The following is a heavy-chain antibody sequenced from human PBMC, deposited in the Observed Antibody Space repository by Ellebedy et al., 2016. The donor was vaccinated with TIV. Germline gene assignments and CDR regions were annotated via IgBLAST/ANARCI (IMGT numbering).Heavy chain of an antibody. CDR3: AEDRHSGNIDY. D-gene: IGHD1-26*01. CDR2: ISYDGGNK. J-gene: IGHJ4*02. V-gene: IGHV3-30*18. CDR1: GFTFSSFG. Sequence: GESLKISCAASGFTFSSFGMHWVRPAPGKGLEWGAVISYDGGNKYYADPVKGRFTISRDNSKNTLYLQMNSLRAEDTAVYYCAEDRHSGNIDYWGQGTLVTVSS.